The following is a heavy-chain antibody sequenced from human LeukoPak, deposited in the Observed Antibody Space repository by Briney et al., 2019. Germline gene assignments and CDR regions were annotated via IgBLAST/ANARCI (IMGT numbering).Heavy chain of an antibody. Sequence: SQTLSLTCAISGDSVSSNYAAWNWIRQSPSRGLEWLGRTYYRSKWYNDYAVSVKSRITINPDTSKNQFSLKLSSVTAADTAVYYCAREGRRAVGGRYYGSGSYFSYGMDVWGQGTTVTVSS. J-gene: IGHJ6*02. D-gene: IGHD3-10*01. CDR1: GDSVSSNYAA. CDR2: TYYRSKWYN. V-gene: IGHV6-1*01. CDR3: AREGRRAVGGRYYGSGSYFSYGMDV.